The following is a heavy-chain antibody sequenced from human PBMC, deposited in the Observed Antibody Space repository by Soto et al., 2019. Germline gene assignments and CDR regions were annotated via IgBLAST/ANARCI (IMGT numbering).Heavy chain of an antibody. CDR2: IYHSGST. Sequence: QLQLQESGSGLVKPSQTLSLTCAVSGGSISSGGYSWSWIRQPPGKGLEWIGYIYHSGSTYYNPSSECRDTISVDRSKNQFSLKLRSGTAADTAVYYCARADVDTAMALDYWGQGTLVTVSS. D-gene: IGHD5-18*01. V-gene: IGHV4-30-2*01. CDR3: ARADVDTAMALDY. J-gene: IGHJ4*02. CDR1: GGSISSGGYS.